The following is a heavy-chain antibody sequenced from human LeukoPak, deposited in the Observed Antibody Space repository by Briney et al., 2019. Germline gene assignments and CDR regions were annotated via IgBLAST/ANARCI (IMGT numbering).Heavy chain of an antibody. CDR1: VYTFTFYY. D-gene: IGHD3-22*01. J-gene: IGHJ5*02. V-gene: IGHV1-2*07. CDR3: ARARDSYYDSSGYTRGGNWFDH. Sequence: ASVTVPFKSSVYTFTFYYMHWVRQAPGQGLEWMGWINPNSGGTNFAPNFQARVTITRATSISTASIELSRLTSDDTAMYYCARARDSYYDSSGYTRGGNWFDHWGQGTLVTVSS. CDR2: INPNSGGT.